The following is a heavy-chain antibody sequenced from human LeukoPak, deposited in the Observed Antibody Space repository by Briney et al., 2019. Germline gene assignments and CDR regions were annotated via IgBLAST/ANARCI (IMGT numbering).Heavy chain of an antibody. CDR2: IWYDGGNK. Sequence: GGSLRLSCAASGFTFSSYGMHWVRQAPGKGLEWVAVIWYDGGNKYYADSVKGRFTISRDNSKNTLYLQMNSLRAEDTAVYYCARDSPYYYDSSGYPDYWGQGTLVTVSS. J-gene: IGHJ4*02. CDR1: GFTFSSYG. CDR3: ARDSPYYYDSSGYPDY. D-gene: IGHD3-22*01. V-gene: IGHV3-33*01.